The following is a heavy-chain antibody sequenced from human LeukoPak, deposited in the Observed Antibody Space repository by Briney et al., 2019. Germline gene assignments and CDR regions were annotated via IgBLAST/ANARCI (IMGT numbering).Heavy chain of an antibody. J-gene: IGHJ6*02. CDR1: GFTFSTTA. D-gene: IGHD4-23*01. V-gene: IGHV3-23*01. CDR3: AREVGNWLLERYYGMDV. CDR2: ISGSGDNTVMSGSGENT. Sequence: GGSLRLSCAASGFTFSTTAMGWVRQAPGKGLEWLSVISGSGDNTVMSGSGENTYYADSVKGRFTISRDNSKNTLYLQMNSLRAEDTAVYYCAREVGNWLLERYYGMDVWGQGTTVTVSS.